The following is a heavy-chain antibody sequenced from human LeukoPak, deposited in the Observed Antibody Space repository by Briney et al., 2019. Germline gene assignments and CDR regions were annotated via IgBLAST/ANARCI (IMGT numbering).Heavy chain of an antibody. D-gene: IGHD3-10*01. V-gene: IGHV3-30*04. Sequence: GGSLRLSCAASGFSFNTYPMHWVRQAPGKGLEWVAVISNDGNNKYYADSVKGRFTISRDNSNNTLSQQMNGLRVEDTAVYYCARPDDSESFYRANHYWGRGTLVTVS. CDR3: ARPDDSESFYRANHY. CDR2: ISNDGNNK. J-gene: IGHJ4*02. CDR1: GFSFNTYP.